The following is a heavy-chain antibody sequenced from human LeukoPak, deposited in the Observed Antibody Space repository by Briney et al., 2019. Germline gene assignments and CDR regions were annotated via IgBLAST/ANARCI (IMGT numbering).Heavy chain of an antibody. V-gene: IGHV4-59*01. Sequence: PSETLSLTCTVSGGSMSGSYWSWTRQPPGKGLEWIGSIHYTGSTNYNPSLESRLTISLDTSKNQFSVKLNSVTAADTAVYYCAKDRVPGGYWGQGTLVTVSS. D-gene: IGHD1-1*01. CDR3: AKDRVPGGY. CDR1: GGSMSGSY. CDR2: IHYTGST. J-gene: IGHJ1*01.